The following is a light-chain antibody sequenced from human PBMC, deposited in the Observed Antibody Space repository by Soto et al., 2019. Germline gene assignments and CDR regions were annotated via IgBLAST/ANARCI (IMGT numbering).Light chain of an antibody. Sequence: VMTQSPATLSVSPGERATLSCRASQSVSSNLAWYQQKPSQAPRLLIYGASTRATGIPARFSGSGSGTEFTLTISSLQSEDFAVYYCQQYNNWPRTFGQGTKVDIK. J-gene: IGKJ1*01. CDR2: GAS. CDR3: QQYNNWPRT. CDR1: QSVSSN. V-gene: IGKV3-15*01.